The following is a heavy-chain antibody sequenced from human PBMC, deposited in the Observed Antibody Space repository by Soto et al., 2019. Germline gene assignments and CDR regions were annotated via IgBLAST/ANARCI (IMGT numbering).Heavy chain of an antibody. Sequence: SQTLSLTCAISGDRVANNSAAWNWIRQSPSRGLEWLGRTYYRSKWFDDYALSVKSRITINPDTAKNHFSLQLNSVTPEDTAVYYCARGVAGRGYYFDYWGPGTLVTVSS. CDR3: ARGVAGRGYYFDY. J-gene: IGHJ4*02. CDR2: TYYRSKWFD. CDR1: GDRVANNSAA. D-gene: IGHD6-19*01. V-gene: IGHV6-1*01.